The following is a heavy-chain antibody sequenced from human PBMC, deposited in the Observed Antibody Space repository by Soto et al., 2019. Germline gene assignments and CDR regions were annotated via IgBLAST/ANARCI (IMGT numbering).Heavy chain of an antibody. V-gene: IGHV4-39*01. CDR3: ARLYGFSGFDY. Sequence: SEPLSLTCTVSDDSFTSIDSCLGRIRQSPGKGLEWIGSMFYNGITYYNPSLKSRVTISVDTSKTQFSLMLTSVTAADTAVYYCARLYGFSGFDYWGQGTLVTVSS. D-gene: IGHD6-25*01. CDR2: MFYNGIT. J-gene: IGHJ4*02. CDR1: DDSFTSIDSC.